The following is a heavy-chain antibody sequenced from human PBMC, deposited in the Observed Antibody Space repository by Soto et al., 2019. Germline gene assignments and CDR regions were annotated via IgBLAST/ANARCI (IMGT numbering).Heavy chain of an antibody. J-gene: IGHJ3*02. CDR2: IIPILGIA. D-gene: IGHD1-1*01. V-gene: IGHV1-69*02. Sequence: QVQLVQSGAEVKKPGSSVKVSCKASGGTFSSYTISWVRQAPGQGLEWMGRIIPILGIANYAQKFQGRVTITADKATSTAYMGLSSLRSEDTAVDYLAYRNWKYAFDIWGPGTMVTVSS. CDR3: AYRNWKYAFDI. CDR1: GGTFSSYT.